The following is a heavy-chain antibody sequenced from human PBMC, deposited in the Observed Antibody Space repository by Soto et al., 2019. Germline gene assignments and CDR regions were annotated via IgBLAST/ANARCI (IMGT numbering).Heavy chain of an antibody. J-gene: IGHJ4*02. CDR3: ARDLTYYYGSGGYL. Sequence: GGSLRLSCAASGFTFSSYSMNWVRQAPGKGLEWVSYISSSSSTIYYADSVKGRFTISRDNAKNSLYLQMNSLRAEDTAVYYCARDLTYYYGSGGYLWGQGTLVTVSS. CDR1: GFTFSSYS. CDR2: ISSSSSTI. D-gene: IGHD3-10*01. V-gene: IGHV3-48*01.